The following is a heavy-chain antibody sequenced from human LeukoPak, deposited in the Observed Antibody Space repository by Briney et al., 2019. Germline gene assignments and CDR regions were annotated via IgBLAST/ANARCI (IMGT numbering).Heavy chain of an antibody. CDR3: ARDGSGSYYRGNWFDP. Sequence: GGSLRLSCAASGFTFSRWAMHWVRQAPGKGLEWVAVMSYDGSNKYYADSVKGRFTTSRDNSKNTLYLQMNSLRAEDTAVYYCARDGSGSYYRGNWFDPWGRGTLVTVSS. CDR1: GFTFSRWA. D-gene: IGHD3-10*01. CDR2: MSYDGSNK. V-gene: IGHV3-30-3*01. J-gene: IGHJ5*02.